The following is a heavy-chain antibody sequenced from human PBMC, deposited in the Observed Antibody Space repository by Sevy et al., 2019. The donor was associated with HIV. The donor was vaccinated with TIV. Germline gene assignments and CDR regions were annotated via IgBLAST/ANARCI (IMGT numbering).Heavy chain of an antibody. J-gene: IGHJ4*02. CDR2: INQDGSVK. CDR1: GFTLNSYW. V-gene: IGHV3-7*01. Sequence: GGFLRLSCAASGFTLNSYWMRWVRQAPGMGLEWVANINQDGSVKYYVDSVKGRFTISRDNARNSLYLRMNSLRAEDTALYYCVRAIAAAGSFWGQGTLVTVSS. D-gene: IGHD6-13*01. CDR3: VRAIAAAGSF.